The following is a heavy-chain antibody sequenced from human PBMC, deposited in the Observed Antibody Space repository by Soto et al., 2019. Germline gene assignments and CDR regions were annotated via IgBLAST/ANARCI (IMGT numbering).Heavy chain of an antibody. Sequence: WASVKVSCKASGYTFTGYYMHWVRQAPGQGLEWMGWINPNSGGTNYAQKFQGRVTMTRDTSISTAYMELSRLRSDDTAVYYCATSMVRGVIGHYGMDVWGQGATVTVSS. CDR2: INPNSGGT. V-gene: IGHV1-2*02. D-gene: IGHD3-10*01. CDR3: ATSMVRGVIGHYGMDV. CDR1: GYTFTGYY. J-gene: IGHJ6*02.